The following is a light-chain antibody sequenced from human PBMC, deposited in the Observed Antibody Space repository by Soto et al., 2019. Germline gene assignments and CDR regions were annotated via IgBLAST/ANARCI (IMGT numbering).Light chain of an antibody. CDR2: DVS. V-gene: IGLV2-14*01. CDR3: CSYTRSGTLI. Sequence: QSVLTQPASVSGSPGQSITISCVGTSRDIGDYNYVSWYQQHPGKVPKVIIYDVSNRPSGVSYRFSGTKSGNTASLTVSGLQAEDAAHYYGCSYTRSGTLIFGTGTKDTVL. CDR1: SRDIGDYNY. J-gene: IGLJ1*01.